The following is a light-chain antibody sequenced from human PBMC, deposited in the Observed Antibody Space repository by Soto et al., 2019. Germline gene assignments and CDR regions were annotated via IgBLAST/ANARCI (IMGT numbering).Light chain of an antibody. CDR2: DVG. J-gene: IGLJ1*01. Sequence: QSVLTQPASVSGSPGQSITISCTGTTSDIGGYNYVSWYQQDPGKAPKLLIYDVGYRPSGVSNRFSGSKSGNTASLTISGLQAEDEADYYCSSYTSSSTLEGYVFGTGTKLTVL. CDR3: SSYTSSSTLEGYV. V-gene: IGLV2-14*01. CDR1: TSDIGGYNY.